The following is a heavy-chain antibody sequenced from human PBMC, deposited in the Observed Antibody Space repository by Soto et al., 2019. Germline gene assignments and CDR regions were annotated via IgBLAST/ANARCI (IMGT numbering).Heavy chain of an antibody. Sequence: SETLSLTCDVYGGSFSGYFWNWIRQSPGKGLEWIGKVNHNGRNNYNPSLKSRVTISLDMSKKQISLKLTSVTAADTAVYYCARGGSSDWQVAFDFWGQGKMVTVSS. D-gene: IGHD6-19*01. V-gene: IGHV4-34*01. CDR2: VNHNGRN. J-gene: IGHJ3*01. CDR1: GGSFSGYF. CDR3: ARGGSSDWQVAFDF.